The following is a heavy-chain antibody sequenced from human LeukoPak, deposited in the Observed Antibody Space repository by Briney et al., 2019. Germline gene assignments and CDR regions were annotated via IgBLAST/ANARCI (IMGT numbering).Heavy chain of an antibody. CDR1: GGTFSSYG. J-gene: IGHJ3*02. D-gene: IGHD3-22*01. V-gene: IGHV1-69*15. CDR2: VIPIFGTT. CDR3: ARVRRLYYYDSSGLDAFDI. Sequence: SVKVSCKASGGTFSSYGITWVRRAPGQGLEWMGRVIPIFGTTNYAQKFQGRVTITADESTSTAYMELSSLRSEDTDVYYCARVRRLYYYDSSGLDAFDIWGPGTMVTVSS.